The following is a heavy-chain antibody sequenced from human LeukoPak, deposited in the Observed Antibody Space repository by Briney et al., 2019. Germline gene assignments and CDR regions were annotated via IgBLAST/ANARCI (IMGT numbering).Heavy chain of an antibody. CDR2: ISSNGGST. J-gene: IGHJ4*02. D-gene: IGHD1-26*01. V-gene: IGHV3-64*01. CDR3: ARDGATEGYYYFDY. CDR1: GFTFSSYA. Sequence: GGSLRLSCAASGFTFSSYAMHWVRQAPGKGLEFVSAISSNGGSTYYANSVKGRFTISRDNSKNTLYLQMGSLRAEDMAVYYCARDGATEGYYYFDYWGQGTLVTVSS.